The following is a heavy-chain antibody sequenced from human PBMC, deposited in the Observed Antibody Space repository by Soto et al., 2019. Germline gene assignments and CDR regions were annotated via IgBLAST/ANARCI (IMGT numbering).Heavy chain of an antibody. CDR2: ISAYNGNT. CDR1: GYTFTSYG. Sequence: ASVKVSCKASGYTFTSYGISWVRQAPGQGLEWMGWISAYNGNTNYAQKLQGRVTMTTDTSTSTAYMELRSPRSDDTAVYYCARDRVIVVVPAAIPAAAFDYYYYGMDVWGQGTTVTVSS. V-gene: IGHV1-18*04. J-gene: IGHJ6*02. CDR3: ARDRVIVVVPAAIPAAAFDYYYYGMDV. D-gene: IGHD2-2*01.